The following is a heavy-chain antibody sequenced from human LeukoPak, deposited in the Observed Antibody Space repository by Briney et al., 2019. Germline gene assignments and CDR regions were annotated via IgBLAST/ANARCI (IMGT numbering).Heavy chain of an antibody. CDR3: ARVTSSGKNYYYYYMDV. Sequence: SVKVSCKASGYTFTGYYMHWVRQAPGQGLEWMGWINPNSGGTNYAQKFQGRVTMTRDTSISTAYMELGRLRSDDTAVYYCARVTSSGKNYYYYYMDVWGKGTTVTVSS. D-gene: IGHD3-10*01. CDR2: INPNSGGT. V-gene: IGHV1-2*02. CDR1: GYTFTGYY. J-gene: IGHJ6*03.